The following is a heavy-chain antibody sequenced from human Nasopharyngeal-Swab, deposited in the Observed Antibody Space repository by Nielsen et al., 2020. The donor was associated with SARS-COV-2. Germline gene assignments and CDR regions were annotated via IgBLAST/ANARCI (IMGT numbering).Heavy chain of an antibody. Sequence: WIRQPPGKGLEWIGSIYYSGSTYYNPSLKSRATISVDTSKNQFSLKLSSVTAADTAVYYCARRPPGIGPRAFDIWGQGTMVTVSS. D-gene: IGHD3-10*01. CDR3: ARRPPGIGPRAFDI. V-gene: IGHV4-39*01. J-gene: IGHJ3*02. CDR2: IYYSGST.